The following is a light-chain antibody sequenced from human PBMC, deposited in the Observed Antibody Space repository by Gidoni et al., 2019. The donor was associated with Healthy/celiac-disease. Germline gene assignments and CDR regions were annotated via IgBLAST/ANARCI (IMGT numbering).Light chain of an antibody. V-gene: IGKV3-20*01. Sequence: IVLTQSPGPLSLSPGERATLSCRASQSVSSSYLAWYQQKPGQAPMLLIYGASSRATGIPDRFSGSGSGTDFTLTISRLEPEDFAVYYCQQYGSSPLYTFGQGTKLEIK. J-gene: IGKJ2*01. CDR2: GAS. CDR3: QQYGSSPLYT. CDR1: QSVSSSY.